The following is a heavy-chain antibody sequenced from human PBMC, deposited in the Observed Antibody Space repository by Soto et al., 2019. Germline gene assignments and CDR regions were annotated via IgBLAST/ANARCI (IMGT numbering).Heavy chain of an antibody. Sequence: QVQLLESGPGLVKPSQTLSLTCSVSGDSISNLDYFWAWIRQPPGQALEYIGYIYKSATTAYNPSFESRVDIAVKASKSQFSLKVTSGTAADTAVYFCAIGLYCLTGRCCPTWFDSWGQEALVTVSS. CDR3: AIGLYCLTGRCCPTWFDS. CDR1: GDSISNLDYF. D-gene: IGHD7-27*01. CDR2: IYKSATT. J-gene: IGHJ5*01. V-gene: IGHV4-30-4*01.